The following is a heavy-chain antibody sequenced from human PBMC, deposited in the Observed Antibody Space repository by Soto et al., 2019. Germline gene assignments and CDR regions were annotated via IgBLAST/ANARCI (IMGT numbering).Heavy chain of an antibody. Sequence: QVQLVQSGAEVKNPGASVKVSCKASGYTFTTYGISWVRQAPGQGLEWMGRINGYNGNTNYAQKLQGRVTMTTDTSTRTAYMELRSLRSDETALYYCARDPVAGTYFDYWGQGTLVTVSS. CDR3: ARDPVAGTYFDY. D-gene: IGHD6-19*01. V-gene: IGHV1-18*01. J-gene: IGHJ4*02. CDR2: INGYNGNT. CDR1: GYTFTTYG.